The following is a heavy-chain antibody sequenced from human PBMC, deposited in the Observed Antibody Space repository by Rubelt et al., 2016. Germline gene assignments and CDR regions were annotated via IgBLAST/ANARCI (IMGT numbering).Heavy chain of an antibody. Sequence: GFTLNNYWMHWVRQAPGKGLVWVSEIKYDGSATNYADSVKGRFTISRDNAKDTLYLQMNSLTVEDTGVYYCAKPTSTWITFHYWGQGTLVTVSS. J-gene: IGHJ4*02. CDR3: AKPTSTWITFHY. V-gene: IGHV3-74*01. CDR2: IKYDGSAT. CDR1: GFTLNNYW. D-gene: IGHD6-13*01.